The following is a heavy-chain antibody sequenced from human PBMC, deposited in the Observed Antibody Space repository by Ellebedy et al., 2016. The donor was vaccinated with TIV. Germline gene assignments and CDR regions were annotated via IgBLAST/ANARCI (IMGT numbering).Heavy chain of an antibody. CDR1: GFTFSRYA. CDR2: IKQDGSAK. CDR3: ARDDGSEGALGY. J-gene: IGHJ4*02. V-gene: IGHV3-7*03. Sequence: PSETLSLTCAASGFTFSRYAMSWVRQAPGKGLEWVANIKQDGSAKNYVDSVKGRFSISRDNAQNSLYLQMNSLRAEDTAMYYCARDDGSEGALGYWGRGTLVTVSS. D-gene: IGHD3-10*01.